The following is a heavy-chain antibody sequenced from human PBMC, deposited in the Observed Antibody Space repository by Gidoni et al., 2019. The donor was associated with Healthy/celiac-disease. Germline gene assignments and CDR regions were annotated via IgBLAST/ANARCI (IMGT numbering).Heavy chain of an antibody. J-gene: IGHJ4*02. CDR3: ARHGRATYSSSPYYFDY. CDR1: GYSFTRYW. Sequence: EVQLVQSGAEVKKPGESRKISCKGSGYSFTRYWIGWVRQLPGKGLEWMGIIYPGDSDTRYSPSFQGQVTSSADKSISTAYLQWSSLKASDTAMYYCARHGRATYSSSPYYFDYWGQGTLVTVSS. CDR2: IYPGDSDT. D-gene: IGHD6-6*01. V-gene: IGHV5-51*01.